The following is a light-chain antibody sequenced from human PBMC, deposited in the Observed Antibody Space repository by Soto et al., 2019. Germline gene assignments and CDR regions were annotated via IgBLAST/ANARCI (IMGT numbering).Light chain of an antibody. Sequence: EILLTQSPATLSFSPGEIATLSFRSSQSVSNNYLAWYQQKPGQAPRLLIYGASNRATGIPARFSGSGSGTDFTLTISSLEPEDFAIYYCQQRNYWQVTFGQGTRLEIK. J-gene: IGKJ5*01. CDR2: GAS. CDR1: QSVSNNY. V-gene: IGKV3D-11*02. CDR3: QQRNYWQVT.